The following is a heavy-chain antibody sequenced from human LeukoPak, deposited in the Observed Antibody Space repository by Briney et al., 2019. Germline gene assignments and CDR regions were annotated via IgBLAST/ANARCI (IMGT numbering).Heavy chain of an antibody. J-gene: IGHJ4*02. CDR2: LYHSGST. V-gene: IGHV4-39*01. CDR1: GGSISTPGYY. CDR3: ARHALATVTDPSFDY. Sequence: PSETLSLTCTVSGGSISTPGYYWGWIRQPPGKGLEWVGSLYHSGSTYYKPSLKSRATISVDKSKNQCSLTLRSVPAADTAVYYCARHALATVTDPSFDYWGQGTLVTVSS. D-gene: IGHD2-21*02.